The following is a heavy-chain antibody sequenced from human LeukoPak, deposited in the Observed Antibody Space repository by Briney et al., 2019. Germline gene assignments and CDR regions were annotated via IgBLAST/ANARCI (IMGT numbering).Heavy chain of an antibody. D-gene: IGHD1-26*01. CDR2: INKDGGEK. Sequence: GGSLRLSCAASGLTFSGHWMHWVRQAPGKGLEWVANINKDGGEKYYVDSVKGRFTISRDNAKNSLYLQMNSLRADDTAVYYCVKDSPPRYSGSPPAYWGQGTLVTVSS. CDR3: VKDSPPRYSGSPPAY. V-gene: IGHV3-7*03. J-gene: IGHJ4*02. CDR1: GLTFSGHW.